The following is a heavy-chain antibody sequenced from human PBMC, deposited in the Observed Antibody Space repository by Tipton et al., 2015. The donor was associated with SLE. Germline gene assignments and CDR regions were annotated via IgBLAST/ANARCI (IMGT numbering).Heavy chain of an antibody. J-gene: IGHJ4*02. CDR3: ATGRTVTKRLLDY. Sequence: SLRLSCAASGFTFSSYSMNWVRQAPGKGLEWVSSISSSSSYIYYADSVKGRFTISRDNAKNSLYLQMNSLRAEDTALYYCATGRTVTKRLLDYWGQGTLVTVSS. D-gene: IGHD4-17*01. CDR1: GFTFSSYS. CDR2: ISSSSSYI. V-gene: IGHV3-21*04.